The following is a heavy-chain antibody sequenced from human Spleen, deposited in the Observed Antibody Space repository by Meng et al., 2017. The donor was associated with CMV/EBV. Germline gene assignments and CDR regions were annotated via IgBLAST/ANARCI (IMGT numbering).Heavy chain of an antibody. J-gene: IGHJ5*02. V-gene: IGHV1-18*01. Sequence: ASVKVSCKASGYTFTSYGISWVRQAPGQGLEWMGWISAYNGNTNYAQKLQGRVTMTTDTSTSTAYMELRSLRSDDTAVYYCARGDLSVDTAMANWFDPWGQGTLVTVSS. D-gene: IGHD5-18*01. CDR2: ISAYNGNT. CDR3: ARGDLSVDTAMANWFDP. CDR1: GYTFTSYG.